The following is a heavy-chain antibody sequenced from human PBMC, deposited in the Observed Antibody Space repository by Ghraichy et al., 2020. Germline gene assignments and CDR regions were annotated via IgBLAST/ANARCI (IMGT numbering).Heavy chain of an antibody. V-gene: IGHV3-74*01. CDR2: INSDGSST. CDR1: GFTFSSYW. D-gene: IGHD3-3*01. CDR3: ARRNDFWSGYYRYDAFDI. J-gene: IGHJ3*02. Sequence: GGSLRLSCAASGFTFSSYWMHWVRQAPGKGLVWVSRINSDGSSTSYADSVKGRFTISRDNAKNTLYLQMNSLRAEDTAVYYCARRNDFWSGYYRYDAFDIWGQGTMVTVSS.